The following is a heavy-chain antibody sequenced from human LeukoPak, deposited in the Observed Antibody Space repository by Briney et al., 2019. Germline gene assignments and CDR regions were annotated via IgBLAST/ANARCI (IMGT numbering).Heavy chain of an antibody. V-gene: IGHV1-69*04. J-gene: IGHJ4*02. Sequence: SVKVSCKASGGTFSSYAISWVRQAPGQGLEWMGRIIPTLGIANYAQKFQGRVTITADKSTSTAYMELSSLRSEDTAVYYCAKTYYDILSPQGFDYWGQGTLVTVSS. D-gene: IGHD3-9*01. CDR1: GGTFSSYA. CDR2: IIPTLGIA. CDR3: AKTYYDILSPQGFDY.